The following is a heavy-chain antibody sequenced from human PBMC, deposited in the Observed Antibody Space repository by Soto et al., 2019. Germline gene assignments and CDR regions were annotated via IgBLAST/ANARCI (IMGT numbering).Heavy chain of an antibody. CDR2: FDPETGER. CDR3: ATVPYGVYSPDY. Sequence: GASVKVSCEVSGYTFTELSMHWVRQAPGKGLEWMGGFDPETGERIYTQKFQGRVTMTEDTSTETAYMELSSLRSEDTAVYYCATVPYGVYSPDYWGQGTLVTVSS. J-gene: IGHJ4*02. D-gene: IGHD4-17*01. V-gene: IGHV1-24*01. CDR1: GYTFTELS.